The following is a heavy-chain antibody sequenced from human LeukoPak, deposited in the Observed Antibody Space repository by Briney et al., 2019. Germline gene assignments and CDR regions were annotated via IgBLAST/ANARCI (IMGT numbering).Heavy chain of an antibody. CDR3: TRVRATGAHDC. D-gene: IGHD1-14*01. CDR1: GGSISSYY. CDR2: IYYSGST. J-gene: IGHJ4*02. V-gene: IGHV4-59*01. Sequence: PSETLSLTCTVSGGSISSYYWNWIRQPPGKGLEWIGYIYYSGSTNYNPSLKSRVTISVDTSKNQFSLKLSSVTAADTAVYYCTRVRATGAHDCWGEGTLVTVSS.